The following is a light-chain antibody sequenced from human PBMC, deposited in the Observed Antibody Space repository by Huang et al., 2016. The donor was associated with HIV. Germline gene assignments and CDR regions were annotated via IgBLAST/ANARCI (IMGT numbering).Light chain of an antibody. CDR1: QDISNY. Sequence: DIQLTQSPASLSASIGDKVTITCQANQDISNYLNWYQHEPGKAPKLVIHEASELGIGVPSRFSGSGSGTDFTFTINDVQPQDFATYYCQHSDNVPQYTFGQGTRLDIK. CDR2: EAS. J-gene: IGKJ2*01. V-gene: IGKV1-33*01. CDR3: QHSDNVPQYT.